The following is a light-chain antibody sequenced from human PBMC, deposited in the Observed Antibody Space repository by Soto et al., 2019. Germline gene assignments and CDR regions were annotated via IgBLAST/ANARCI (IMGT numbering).Light chain of an antibody. CDR2: KDS. V-gene: IGLV3-25*03. CDR3: QSADSSGTDVV. CDR1: ALPKQY. Sequence: SYELTQPPSVSVSPGQTARITCSGDALPKQYAYWYQQKPGQAPVLVIYKDSERPSGIPERFAGSSSGTTVTLTISGVRAEDEADYYCQSADSSGTDVVFGGGTKLTVL. J-gene: IGLJ2*01.